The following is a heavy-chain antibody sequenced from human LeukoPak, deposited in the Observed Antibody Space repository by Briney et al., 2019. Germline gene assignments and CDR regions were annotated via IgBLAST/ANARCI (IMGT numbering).Heavy chain of an antibody. CDR2: ISSSGSYI. J-gene: IGHJ4*02. CDR3: AKGSYYDSSGYLDY. Sequence: TTGGSLRLSCAASEFTFSSYGMNWVRQAPGKGLEWVSSISSSGSYIYYGDSVKGRFTISRDNAKNSLYLQMNSLRAEDTAVYYCAKGSYYDSSGYLDYWGQGTLVTVSS. CDR1: EFTFSSYG. D-gene: IGHD3-22*01. V-gene: IGHV3-21*04.